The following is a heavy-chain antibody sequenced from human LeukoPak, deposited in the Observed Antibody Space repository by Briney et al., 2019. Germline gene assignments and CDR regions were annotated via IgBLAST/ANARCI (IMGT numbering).Heavy chain of an antibody. Sequence: PGGSLRLSCAASGFNFNIYGMNWVRQAPGKGLEWVSGIVPNGATTYYADSVKGRFTISRDNSKNTLYLQTNSLRAEDTAVYYCARDHYDSLSGQSGAFDYWGQGTLATVSS. CDR3: ARDHYDSLSGQSGAFDY. D-gene: IGHD3-9*01. CDR1: GFNFNIYG. CDR2: IVPNGATT. J-gene: IGHJ4*02. V-gene: IGHV3-23*01.